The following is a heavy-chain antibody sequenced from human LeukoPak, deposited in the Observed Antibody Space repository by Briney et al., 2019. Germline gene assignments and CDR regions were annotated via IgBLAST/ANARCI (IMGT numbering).Heavy chain of an antibody. V-gene: IGHV3-74*01. CDR2: SDGSGT. D-gene: IGHD3-16*01. CDR3: ARDYAY. Sequence: ETLSLTCTVSGGSISSYYWSWIRQPPGKGLEWVSSDGSGTGYTDSVKGRFTVSRDNARNTLYLQMNSLRAEDTAVYYCARDYAYWGQGTLVTVSS. CDR1: GGSISSYY. J-gene: IGHJ4*02.